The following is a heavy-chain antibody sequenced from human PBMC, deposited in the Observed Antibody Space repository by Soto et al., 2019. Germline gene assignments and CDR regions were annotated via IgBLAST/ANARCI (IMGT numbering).Heavy chain of an antibody. J-gene: IGHJ5*02. CDR2: IYYRGTT. D-gene: IGHD2-15*01. CDR3: ARATPIRGYCSGGSCYSGWFDP. Sequence: SETLSLTCTVSGGSISSTDSYWGWIRQPPGEGLEWIGNIYYRGTTYYNPSLKSRVTISVDTSKNQFSLKLSSVTAADTAVYYCARATPIRGYCSGGSCYSGWFDPWGQGTLVTVSS. CDR1: GGSISSTDSY. V-gene: IGHV4-39*01.